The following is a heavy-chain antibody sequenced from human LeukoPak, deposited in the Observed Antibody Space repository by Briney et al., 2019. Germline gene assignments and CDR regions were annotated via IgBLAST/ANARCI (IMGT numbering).Heavy chain of an antibody. Sequence: PGRSLRLSCAAFGFIFDDYAMHWVRQAPGKGLEWVSGITWNSGSMVYADSVKGRFTISRDNAKNSLYLQMNSLRAEDMALYYCAKDRGSSWYRGSLDYWGQGTLVTVSS. CDR3: AKDRGSSWYRGSLDY. D-gene: IGHD6-13*01. J-gene: IGHJ4*02. CDR1: GFIFDDYA. CDR2: ITWNSGSM. V-gene: IGHV3-9*03.